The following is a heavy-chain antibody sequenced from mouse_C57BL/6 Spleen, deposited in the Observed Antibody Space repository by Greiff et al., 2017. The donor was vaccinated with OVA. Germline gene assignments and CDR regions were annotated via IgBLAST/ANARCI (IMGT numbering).Heavy chain of an antibody. CDR3: ARQGDYHGSSYYAMDY. CDR1: GFTFSDYY. CDR2: ISNGGGST. Sequence: EVKLMESGGGLVQPGGSLKLSCAASGFTFSDYYMYWVRQTPEKRLEWVAYISNGGGSTYYPDTVKGRFTISRDNAKNTLYLQMSRLKSEDTAMYYCARQGDYHGSSYYAMDYWGQGTSVTVSS. V-gene: IGHV5-12*01. J-gene: IGHJ4*01. D-gene: IGHD1-1*01.